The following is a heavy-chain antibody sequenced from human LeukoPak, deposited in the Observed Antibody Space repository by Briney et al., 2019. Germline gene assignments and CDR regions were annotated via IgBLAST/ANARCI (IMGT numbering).Heavy chain of an antibody. Sequence: GGSLRLSCAASGFTFSSYSMNWVRQAPGKGLEWVSSISSSSSYIYYTDSVKGRFTISRDNAKNSLYLQMNSLRAEDTAVYYCARDLSSGYYVWGQGTLVTVSS. J-gene: IGHJ4*02. CDR2: ISSSSSYI. CDR3: ARDLSSGYYV. CDR1: GFTFSSYS. D-gene: IGHD3-22*01. V-gene: IGHV3-21*01.